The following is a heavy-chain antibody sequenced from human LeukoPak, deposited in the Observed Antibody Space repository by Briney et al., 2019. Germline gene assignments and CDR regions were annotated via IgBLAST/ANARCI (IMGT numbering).Heavy chain of an antibody. Sequence: PSETLSLTCTVSGGSISSYYWSWIRQPPGKGLEWIGYIYYSGSTNYNPSLKSRVTISVDTSKNQFSLKLSSVTAEDTAVYYCASLVPAAPREFCWGQGSLVTVSS. CDR2: IYYSGST. D-gene: IGHD2-2*01. CDR1: GGSISSYY. V-gene: IGHV4-59*01. J-gene: IGHJ4*02. CDR3: ASLVPAAPREFC.